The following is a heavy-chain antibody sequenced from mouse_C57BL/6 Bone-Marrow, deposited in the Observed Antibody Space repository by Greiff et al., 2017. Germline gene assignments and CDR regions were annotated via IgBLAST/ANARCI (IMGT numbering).Heavy chain of an antibody. J-gene: IGHJ3*01. V-gene: IGHV1-19*01. Sequence: EVQLQQSGPVLVKPGASVKMSCKASGYTFTDYYINWVKQSHGKSLEWIGVINPYNGGTSYNQKFKGKATLTVDKSSSTAYMKLNSLTSEDSAVYYCARGGSSFAYWGQGTLVTVSA. CDR1: GYTFTDYY. D-gene: IGHD1-3*01. CDR3: ARGGSSFAY. CDR2: INPYNGGT.